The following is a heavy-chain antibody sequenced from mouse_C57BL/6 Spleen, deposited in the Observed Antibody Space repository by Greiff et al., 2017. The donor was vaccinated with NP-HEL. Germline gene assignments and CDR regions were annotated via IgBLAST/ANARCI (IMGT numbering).Heavy chain of an antibody. CDR2: IYPGDGDT. J-gene: IGHJ4*01. D-gene: IGHD2-5*01. CDR1: GYAFSSYW. CDR3: ARERSNYVGAMDY. V-gene: IGHV1-80*01. Sequence: QVQLQQSGAELVKPGASVKISCKASGYAFSSYWMNWVKQRPGKGLEWIGQIYPGDGDTNYNGKLKGKATMTADKSSSTAYMQLSSLTSEDSAVYFCARERSNYVGAMDYWGQGTSVTVSS.